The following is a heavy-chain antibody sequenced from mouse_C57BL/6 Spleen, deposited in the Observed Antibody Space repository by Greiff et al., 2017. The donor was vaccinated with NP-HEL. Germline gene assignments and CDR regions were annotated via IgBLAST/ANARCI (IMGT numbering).Heavy chain of an antibody. CDR3: ARWGGNYLLFYAMDY. CDR1: GYAFSSSW. CDR2: IYPGDGDT. D-gene: IGHD2-1*01. V-gene: IGHV1-82*01. J-gene: IGHJ4*01. Sequence: VKLQESGPELVKPGASVKISCKASGYAFSSSWMNWVKQRPGKGLEWIGRIYPGDGDTNYNGKFKGKATLTADKSSSTAYMQLSSLTSEDSAVYFCARWGGNYLLFYAMDYWGQGTSVTVSS.